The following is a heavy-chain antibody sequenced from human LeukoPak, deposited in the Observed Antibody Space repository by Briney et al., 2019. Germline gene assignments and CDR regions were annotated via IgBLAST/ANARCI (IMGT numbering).Heavy chain of an antibody. CDR2: ISAYNGNT. CDR1: GYTFTSYG. Sequence: ASVKASCKASGYTFTSYGISWVRQAPGQGLEWMGWISAYNGNTNYAQKLQGRVTMTTDTSTSTAYMELRSLRSDDTAVYYCAREGISGYFDRSWGYFDYWGQGTLVTVSS. CDR3: AREGISGYFDRSWGYFDY. D-gene: IGHD3-9*01. V-gene: IGHV1-18*01. J-gene: IGHJ4*02.